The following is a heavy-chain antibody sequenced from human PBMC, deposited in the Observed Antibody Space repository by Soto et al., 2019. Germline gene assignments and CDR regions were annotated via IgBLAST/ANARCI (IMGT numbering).Heavy chain of an antibody. CDR3: ARVGSRSGSYRCFDY. Sequence: SETLSLTCTISGGSISSYYWSWIRQPPGKGLEWIGYIYYSGSTNYNPSLKSRVTISVDTSKNQFSLKLSSVTAADTAVYYCARVGSRSGSYRCFDYWGQGTLVTVSS. D-gene: IGHD1-26*01. CDR2: IYYSGST. J-gene: IGHJ4*02. CDR1: GGSISSYY. V-gene: IGHV4-59*01.